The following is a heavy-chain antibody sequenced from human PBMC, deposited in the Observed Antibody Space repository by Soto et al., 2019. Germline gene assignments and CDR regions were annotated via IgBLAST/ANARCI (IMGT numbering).Heavy chain of an antibody. D-gene: IGHD3-22*01. CDR2: ISGSGGST. J-gene: IGHJ1*01. CDR3: ARDAGYSPYYYDSSGYIYAD. Sequence: GGSLRLSCAASGFTFSNYAMSWVRQAPGKGLEWVSTISGSGGSTYYADSVKGRFTMSRDNSENTLYLQMHSLRVEDTAVYYCARDAGYSPYYYDSSGYIYADWGQGTLVTVSS. CDR1: GFTFSNYA. V-gene: IGHV3-23*01.